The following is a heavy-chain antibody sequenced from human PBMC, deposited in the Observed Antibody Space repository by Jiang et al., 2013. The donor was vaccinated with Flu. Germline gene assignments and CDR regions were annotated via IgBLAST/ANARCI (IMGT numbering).Heavy chain of an antibody. CDR1: GGSISSYY. CDR3: ARHWSIGSGPFDP. D-gene: IGHD2-15*01. CDR2: IYYSGST. J-gene: IGHJ5*02. V-gene: IGHV4-59*08. Sequence: GSGLVKPSETLSLTCTVSGGSISSYYWSWIRQPPGKGLEWIGYIYYSGSTNYNPSLKSRVTISVDTSKNQFSLKLSSVTAADTAVYYCARHWSIGSGPFDPWGQGTLVTVSS.